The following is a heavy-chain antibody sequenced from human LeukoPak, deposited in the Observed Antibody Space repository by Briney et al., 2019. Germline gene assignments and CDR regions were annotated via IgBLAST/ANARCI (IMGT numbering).Heavy chain of an antibody. Sequence: GGSLRLSCAASRFTFSSYEMNWVRQAPGKGLEWFSYISRSGTTIYYADSVKGRFTISRDNAKNSLYLQMNSLRAEDTAVYYCARESWLSYYYYMDVWGKGTTVTISS. CDR2: ISRSGTTI. CDR3: ARESWLSYYYYMDV. D-gene: IGHD6-19*01. V-gene: IGHV3-48*03. J-gene: IGHJ6*03. CDR1: RFTFSSYE.